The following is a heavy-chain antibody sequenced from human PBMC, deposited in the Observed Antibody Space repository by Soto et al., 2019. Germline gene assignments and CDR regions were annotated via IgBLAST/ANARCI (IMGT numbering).Heavy chain of an antibody. CDR2: VFFSGTT. V-gene: IGHV4-39*01. Sequence: QVQLQESGPGLVNPSETLSLTCTVSGDSISSSHFWSWIRQPPGKGQEWIGRVFFSGTTYYSPSLTSRASIALDTSNNHFSMRLTSVTAADTSVYYCAKHVPGDIAAVVDPAERYFDYWGQGTLVTVSS. CDR1: GDSISSSHF. D-gene: IGHD2-15*01. CDR3: AKHVPGDIAAVVDPAERYFDY. J-gene: IGHJ4*02.